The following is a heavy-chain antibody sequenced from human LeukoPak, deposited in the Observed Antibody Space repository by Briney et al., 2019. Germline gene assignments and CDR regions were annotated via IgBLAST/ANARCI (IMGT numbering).Heavy chain of an antibody. J-gene: IGHJ5*02. CDR1: GFTFSSYE. D-gene: IGHD6-19*01. V-gene: IGHV3-48*03. Sequence: GXXLRLSCAASGFTFSSYEMNWVRQAPGKGLEGVSYISNSGITIYSADSVKCRFTISTDNANNSLYLQMNSLRAEDTAVYYCAAPGIAVAGTKVDWFDPWGQGTLVTVSS. CDR3: AAPGIAVAGTKVDWFDP. CDR2: ISNSGITI.